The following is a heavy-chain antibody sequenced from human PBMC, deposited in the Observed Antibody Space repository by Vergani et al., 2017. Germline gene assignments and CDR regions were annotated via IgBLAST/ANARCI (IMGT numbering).Heavy chain of an antibody. CDR3: ARRSGGYYSGGKVHPLRTAFDV. Sequence: QVQLQASGPGRVKPSKTLSLTCTMSGGSISAGYYFWSWIRQPAGKGLEWLGHISASGNASHSPSLKTRVSMSVDTSKNQFSLTVTSVTAADTAIYFCARRSGGYYSGGKVHPLRTAFDVWGHGTVVTVSS. J-gene: IGHJ3*01. D-gene: IGHD4-23*01. CDR1: GGSISAGYYF. V-gene: IGHV4-61*02. CDR2: ISASGNA.